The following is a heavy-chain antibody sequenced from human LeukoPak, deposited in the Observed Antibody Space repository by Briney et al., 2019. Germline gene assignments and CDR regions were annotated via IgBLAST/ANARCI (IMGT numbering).Heavy chain of an antibody. CDR1: GFTFSSYA. J-gene: IGHJ4*02. V-gene: IGHV3-64*01. D-gene: IGHD3-16*01. CDR3: VRPGNAISYGAYYFDY. Sequence: GGSLRLSCAASGFTFSSYAIHWVRQAPGKGLEYVSAISSNGGSTYYANSVKGRFTISRDNSKNTLYLQMGSLRAEDMAVYYCVRPGNAISYGAYYFDYWGQGTLVTVSS. CDR2: ISSNGGST.